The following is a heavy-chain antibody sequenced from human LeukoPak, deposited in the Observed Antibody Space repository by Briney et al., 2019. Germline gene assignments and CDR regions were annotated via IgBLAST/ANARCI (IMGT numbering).Heavy chain of an antibody. CDR1: GGSFSSYA. CDR3: ARGRYYCSSTSCHDHDAFDI. V-gene: IGHV1-69*05. CDR2: IIPIFGTA. Sequence: SVKVSCKASGGSFSSYAISWVRQAPGQGLEWMGGIIPIFGTANYAQKFQGRVTITTDESTSTAYMELSSLRSEDTAVYYCARGRYYCSSTSCHDHDAFDIWGQGTMVTVSS. J-gene: IGHJ3*02. D-gene: IGHD2-2*01.